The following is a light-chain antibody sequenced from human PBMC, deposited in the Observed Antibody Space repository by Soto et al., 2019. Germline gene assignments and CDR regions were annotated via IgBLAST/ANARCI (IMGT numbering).Light chain of an antibody. Sequence: QSVLTQPASVSGSPGQSITISCTGSNNDVGGYNYVSWYQQHPGKVPELLIYHVTNRPSGISDRFSGSKSGNTASLTISGLQPEDEADYYCSSFTSVHTGVFGGGTKLTVL. CDR2: HVT. CDR3: SSFTSVHTGV. V-gene: IGLV2-14*01. CDR1: NNDVGGYNY. J-gene: IGLJ3*02.